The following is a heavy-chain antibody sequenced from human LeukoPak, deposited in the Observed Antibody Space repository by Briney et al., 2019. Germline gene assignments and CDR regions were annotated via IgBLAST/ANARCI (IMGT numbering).Heavy chain of an antibody. Sequence: PGGSLRLSCAASGFSFSNAWMSWVRQGPGKGLEWVGRTKSKITGGTTDFAAPVKGRFTISRDDSKNTLYLQMNSLKTEDTAVYYCTTCTGGSCYSDYWGQGTLVTVSS. V-gene: IGHV3-15*01. CDR2: TKSKITGGTT. CDR1: GFSFSNAW. D-gene: IGHD2-15*01. J-gene: IGHJ4*02. CDR3: TTCTGGSCYSDY.